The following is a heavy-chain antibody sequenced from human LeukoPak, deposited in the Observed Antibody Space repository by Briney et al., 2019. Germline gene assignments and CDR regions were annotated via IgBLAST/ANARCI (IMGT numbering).Heavy chain of an antibody. CDR3: ARERGGRDFWSGYYTYYYYYMDV. D-gene: IGHD3-3*01. J-gene: IGHJ6*03. V-gene: IGHV1-2*02. Sequence: ASVKVSCKASGYTFSDFYIHWVRQAPGQGLEWMGWINPNSGGTNYAQKFQGRVTMTRDTSISTAYMELSRLRSDDTAVYYCARERGGRDFWSGYYTYYYYYMDVWGKGTTVTVSS. CDR2: INPNSGGT. CDR1: GYTFSDFY.